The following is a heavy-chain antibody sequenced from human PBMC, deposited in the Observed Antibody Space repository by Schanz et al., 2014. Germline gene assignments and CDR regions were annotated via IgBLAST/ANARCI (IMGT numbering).Heavy chain of an antibody. CDR1: GYTFTGYY. D-gene: IGHD7-27*01. CDR3: AKDRVTGHSASD. V-gene: IGHV1-2*06. CDR2: IYPKSGGT. Sequence: QEQLVQSGAEVKKPGASVKVSCQASGYTFTGYYIHWVRQAPGQGLEWMGRIYPKSGGTIFAQKFQGRVTMTRDTSISTAYVELRRLRSDDTAVYYCAKDRVTGHSASDWGQGTLLTVSS. J-gene: IGHJ4*02.